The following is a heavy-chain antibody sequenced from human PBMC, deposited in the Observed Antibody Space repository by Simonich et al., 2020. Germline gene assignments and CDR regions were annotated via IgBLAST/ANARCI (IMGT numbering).Heavy chain of an antibody. CDR2: IIAYNGNT. Sequence: QVQLVQSGAEVKKPGASVKVSCKASGYTFTSYGISWVRQAPGQELEWMGGIIAYNGNTNYSQKLQGRVTMTTDTSTSTAYMELRSLRSDDTAVYYCARASRGTWWYYYFDYWGQGTLVTVSS. CDR3: ARASRGTWWYYYFDY. J-gene: IGHJ4*02. V-gene: IGHV1-18*01. CDR1: GYTFTSYG. D-gene: IGHD2-15*01.